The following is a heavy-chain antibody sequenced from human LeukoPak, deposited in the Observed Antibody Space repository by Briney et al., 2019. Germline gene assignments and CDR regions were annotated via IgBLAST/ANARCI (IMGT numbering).Heavy chain of an antibody. V-gene: IGHV4-39*07. CDR3: ARPDSDCYSCWFDP. CDR1: GGSISSSSYY. J-gene: IGHJ5*02. D-gene: IGHD2-21*02. CDR2: IYYSGST. Sequence: SETLSLTCTVSGGSISSSSYYWGWIRQPPGKGLEWIGSIYYSGSTYYNPSLKSRVTISVDTSKNQFSLKLSSVTAADTAAYYCARPDSDCYSCWFDPWGQGTLVTVSS.